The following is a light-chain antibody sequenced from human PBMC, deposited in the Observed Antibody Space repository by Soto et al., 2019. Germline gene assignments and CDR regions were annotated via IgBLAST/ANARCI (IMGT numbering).Light chain of an antibody. J-gene: IGLJ1*01. V-gene: IGLV2-11*01. CDR3: SSYAGNYVYV. CDR2: DVS. CDR1: SSDVGGYNY. Sequence: QSALTQPRSVSGSPGQTVTIPCTGTSSDVGGYNYVSWYQRHAGKGPKLIIHDVSERPSGVPDRFSASKSGNTASLTISGLQAEDEADYYCSSYAGNYVYVFGSGTKVTVL.